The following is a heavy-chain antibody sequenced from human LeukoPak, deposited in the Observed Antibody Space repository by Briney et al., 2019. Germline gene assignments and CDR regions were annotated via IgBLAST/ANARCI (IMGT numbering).Heavy chain of an antibody. CDR3: ARRWATGDY. D-gene: IGHD4-23*01. Sequence: GGSLRLSCAASGVSFSSYWMSWVRQAQGKGKELVANIKQDGGERYYVDSVKGRFTISRDNAKNSLYLQMNSLRAEDTAVYYCARRWATGDYWGQGTLVTVSS. CDR2: IKQDGGER. V-gene: IGHV3-7*01. CDR1: GVSFSSYW. J-gene: IGHJ4*02.